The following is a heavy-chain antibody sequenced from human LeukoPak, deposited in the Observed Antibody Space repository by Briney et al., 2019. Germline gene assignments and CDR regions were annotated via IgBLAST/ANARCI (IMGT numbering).Heavy chain of an antibody. J-gene: IGHJ4*02. V-gene: IGHV4-4*02. D-gene: IGHD3-10*01. CDR1: GGSISSSNW. CDR3: ARRVGGSYYNGQDDN. CDR2: IYHSGST. Sequence: PSGTLSLTCAVSGGSISSSNWWSWVRQPPGKGLEWIGEIYHSGSTTYNPSLKSRVTISVDKSKNQFSLKLSSVTAADTAVYYCARRVGGSYYNGQDDNWGQGTLVTVSS.